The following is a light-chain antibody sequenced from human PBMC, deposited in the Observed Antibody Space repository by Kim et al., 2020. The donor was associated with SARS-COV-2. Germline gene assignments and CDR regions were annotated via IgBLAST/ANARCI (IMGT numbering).Light chain of an antibody. CDR1: QGISNY. Sequence: ASVGDRVTSTCRASQGISNYLAWYQQKPGKVPKLLIYAASTLQSGVPSRFSGSGSGTDFTLTISSLQPEDVATYYCQKYNSAPLTFGQGTRLEIK. J-gene: IGKJ5*01. CDR2: AAS. V-gene: IGKV1-27*01. CDR3: QKYNSAPLT.